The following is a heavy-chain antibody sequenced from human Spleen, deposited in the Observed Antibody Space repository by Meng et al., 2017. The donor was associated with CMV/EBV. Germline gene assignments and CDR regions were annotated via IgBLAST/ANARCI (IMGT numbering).Heavy chain of an antibody. CDR3: ARPYDYGGHYAIRY. Sequence: KAAGYSLSANGIGWVRQLPEKGLEWRGISYPGDSDTKCRPSYQGRVTISADKSISTAYLQWSSLKASDTAMYYCARPYDYGGHYAIRYWGQGTLVTVSS. CDR2: SYPGDSDT. CDR1: GYSLSANG. V-gene: IGHV5-51*01. J-gene: IGHJ4*02. D-gene: IGHD4-23*01.